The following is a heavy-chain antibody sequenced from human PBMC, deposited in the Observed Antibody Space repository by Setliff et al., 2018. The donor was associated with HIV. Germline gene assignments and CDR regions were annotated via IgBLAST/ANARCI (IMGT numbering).Heavy chain of an antibody. V-gene: IGHV6-1*01. CDR1: GDSVSSNSAA. D-gene: IGHD3-22*01. CDR3: VRTRGLGYYDSSGNAFDI. J-gene: IGHJ3*02. Sequence: SQTLSLTCAISGDSVSSNSAAWNWIRQSPSRGLEWLGRTYYRSKWYNDYAGSVKSRITINPDTSKNQFSLQLNSVTPEDTAVYYCVRTRGLGYYDSSGNAFDIWGQGTMVTV. CDR2: TYYRSKWYN.